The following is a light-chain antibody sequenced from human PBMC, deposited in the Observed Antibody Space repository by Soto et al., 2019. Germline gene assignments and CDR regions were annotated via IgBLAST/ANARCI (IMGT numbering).Light chain of an antibody. Sequence: QSALTQPASVSGSPGQSITISCTGTSSDVGGYNYVSWYQQHTGIAPKLLIYGVTNRPSGVSTRVSGSKSGNTASLTISGLQAEDEADYHCSSYTSASTLLYLFGTGTKLTVL. V-gene: IGLV2-14*01. CDR3: SSYTSASTLLYL. CDR1: SSDVGGYNY. CDR2: GVT. J-gene: IGLJ1*01.